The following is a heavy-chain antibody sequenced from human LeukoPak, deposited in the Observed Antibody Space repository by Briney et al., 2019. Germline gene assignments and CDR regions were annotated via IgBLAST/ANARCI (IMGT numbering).Heavy chain of an antibody. D-gene: IGHD3-9*01. Sequence: GGSLRLSCAASGFTFSNYAMTWVRQAPGKGLEWVSGLSGNGGSTYYADSVKGRFTISRDNAKNSLYLQMNSLRAEDTAVYYCARDPLYDILTGYQYAFDIWGQGTMVTVSS. CDR3: ARDPLYDILTGYQYAFDI. CDR1: GFTFSNYA. CDR2: LSGNGGST. V-gene: IGHV3-23*01. J-gene: IGHJ3*02.